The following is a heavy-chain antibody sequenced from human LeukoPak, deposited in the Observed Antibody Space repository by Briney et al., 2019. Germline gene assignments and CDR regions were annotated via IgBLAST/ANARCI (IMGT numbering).Heavy chain of an antibody. Sequence: PSETLSLTCAVSGGSISSSNWWTWVRQPPGKGLEWIGEVWHSGSTNYNPSLRSRVTISVDTSKNQFSLKLSSVTAADTAVYYCARGGNYGDYDGYFDYWGQGTLVTVSS. J-gene: IGHJ4*02. V-gene: IGHV4-4*02. CDR3: ARGGNYGDYDGYFDY. CDR1: GGSISSSNW. D-gene: IGHD4-17*01. CDR2: VWHSGST.